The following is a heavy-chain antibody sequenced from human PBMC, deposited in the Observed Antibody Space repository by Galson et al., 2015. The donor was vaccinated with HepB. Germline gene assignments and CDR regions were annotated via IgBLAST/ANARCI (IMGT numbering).Heavy chain of an antibody. V-gene: IGHV4-31*03. CDR3: AREEGSYYYYGMDV. J-gene: IGHJ6*02. CDR2: IYYSGST. Sequence: LTCTVSGGPISSGAYYWSWIRQHPGKGLEWIGYIYYSGSTYYNPSLKSRVTISVDTSKNQFSLKLSSVTAADTAVYYCAREEGSYYYYGMDVWGQGTTVTVSS. CDR1: GGPISSGAYY.